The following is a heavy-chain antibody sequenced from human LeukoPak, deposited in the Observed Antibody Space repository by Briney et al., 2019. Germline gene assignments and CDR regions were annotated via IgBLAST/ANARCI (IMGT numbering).Heavy chain of an antibody. D-gene: IGHD2-2*01. V-gene: IGHV3-23*01. CDR3: AKYLPNQLLKD. CDR1: EFTFSSYT. J-gene: IGHJ4*02. CDR2: ISSSGGST. Sequence: GGSLRLSCAASEFTFSSYTMQWVRQAPGKGLEWVSVISSSGGSTSYADSVKGRFTISRDNSKNTLYLQMNSLRAEDTAVYYCAKYLPNQLLKDWGQGTLVTVSS.